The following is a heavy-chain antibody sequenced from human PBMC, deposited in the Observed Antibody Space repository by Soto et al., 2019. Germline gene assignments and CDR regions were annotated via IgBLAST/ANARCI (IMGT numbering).Heavy chain of an antibody. CDR1: GYTLTELS. CDR3: ARDLNLYYDFWSGYFDY. D-gene: IGHD3-3*01. Sequence: ASVKVSCKVSGYTLTELSMHWVRQAPGKELEWMGGFDPEDGETNYAQKFQGRVTMTADKSTSTAYMELSSLRSEDTAVYYCARDLNLYYDFWSGYFDYWGQGTLVTVSS. J-gene: IGHJ4*02. V-gene: IGHV1-24*01. CDR2: FDPEDGET.